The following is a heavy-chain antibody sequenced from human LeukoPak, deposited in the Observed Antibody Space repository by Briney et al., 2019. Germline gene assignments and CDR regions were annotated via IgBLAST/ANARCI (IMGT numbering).Heavy chain of an antibody. D-gene: IGHD1-26*01. CDR2: IYPGDSPT. Sequence: GESLKISWKCSGYSFTTYLIAWVPQMPGKGLEGMGIIYPGDSPTRYSPSFQGQVNISADKSISTPYLLWSSLKASDTAMYYCARTGMEGATTDAFDIWGQGTMVTVSS. CDR3: ARTGMEGATTDAFDI. V-gene: IGHV5-51*01. J-gene: IGHJ3*02. CDR1: GYSFTTYL.